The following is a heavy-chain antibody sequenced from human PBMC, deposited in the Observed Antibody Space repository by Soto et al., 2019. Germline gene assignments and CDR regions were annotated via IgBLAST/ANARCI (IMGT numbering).Heavy chain of an antibody. D-gene: IGHD6-6*01. CDR2: ISSSSSYI. CDR3: ARFGVAAHYYYYYGMDV. J-gene: IGHJ6*02. CDR1: GFTFSSYS. Sequence: EVQLVESGGGLVKPGGSLRLSCAASGFTFSSYSMNWVRQAPGKGLEWVSSISSSSSYIYYADSVKGRFTISRDNAKNSLYLQMNSLRAEDTAVYYCARFGVAAHYYYYYGMDVWGQGTTVTVSS. V-gene: IGHV3-21*01.